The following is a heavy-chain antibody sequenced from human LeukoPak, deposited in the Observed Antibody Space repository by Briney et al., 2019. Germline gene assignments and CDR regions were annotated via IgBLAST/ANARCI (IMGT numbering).Heavy chain of an antibody. CDR2: IYHSGST. V-gene: IGHV4-38-2*02. Sequence: SETLSLTCTVSGYSISSGYYWGWIRQPPGKGLEWIGSIYHSGSTYYNPSLKSRVTISVDTSKNQFSLKLSSVTAADTAVYYCARVEAGGVFDYWGQGTLVTVSS. J-gene: IGHJ4*02. CDR1: GYSISSGYY. CDR3: ARVEAGGVFDY. D-gene: IGHD2-8*02.